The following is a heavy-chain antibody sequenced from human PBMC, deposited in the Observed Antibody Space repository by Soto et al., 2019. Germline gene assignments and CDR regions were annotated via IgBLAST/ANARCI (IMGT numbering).Heavy chain of an antibody. CDR1: GFTFRDYS. V-gene: IGHV3-21*01. CDR3: ARVGDYYGSGSHSDY. Sequence: PGGSLRLSCAASGFTFRDYSMNWVRQAPGKGLEWVSSISSRSTYIHNADSVKGRFTISRDNAKNSLYLQMDSLRAEDTAVYYFARVGDYYGSGSHSDYWGQGTLVTVSS. D-gene: IGHD3-10*01. CDR2: ISSRSTYI. J-gene: IGHJ4*02.